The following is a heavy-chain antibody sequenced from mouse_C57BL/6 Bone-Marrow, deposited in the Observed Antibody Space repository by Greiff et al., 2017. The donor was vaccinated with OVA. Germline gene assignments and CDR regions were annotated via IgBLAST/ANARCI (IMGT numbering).Heavy chain of an antibody. V-gene: IGHV1-81*01. Sequence: VQLQQSGAELARPGASVKLSCKASGYTFTSYGISWVKQRTGQGLEWIGEIYPRSGNTYYNEKFKGKATLTADKSSSTAYMEIRSLTSEDSAVYFCARKGYYYGSSYRDAMDYWGQGTSVTVSS. CDR2: IYPRSGNT. J-gene: IGHJ4*01. CDR1: GYTFTSYG. CDR3: ARKGYYYGSSYRDAMDY. D-gene: IGHD1-1*01.